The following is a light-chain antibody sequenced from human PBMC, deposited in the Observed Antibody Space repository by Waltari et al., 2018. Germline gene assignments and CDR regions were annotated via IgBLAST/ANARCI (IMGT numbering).Light chain of an antibody. CDR2: DVT. CDR3: SSYTVSNTVV. V-gene: IGLV2-14*03. Sequence: QSALTQPASASGSPGQSTTIPYIVTRIDVAYYNYLSWYAQQPGKAPKLIIYDVTQRPSGVSNRFSGTKSGNTASLTIAGLQAEDEADYYCSSYTVSNTVVFGGGTKVTVL. J-gene: IGLJ2*01. CDR1: RIDVAYYNY.